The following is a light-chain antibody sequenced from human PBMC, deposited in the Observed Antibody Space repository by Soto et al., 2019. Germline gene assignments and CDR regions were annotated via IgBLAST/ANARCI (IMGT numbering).Light chain of an antibody. Sequence: EIVLTQSPGTLSLSPGERATLSCRASQRISSRYLAWYQQKPGQAPRLLISGASTKATGIPDRFSGSGSGTDCSLPISRLEPEDFAVYFWQRYGSSPPFTFGQGTKVEI. CDR1: QRISSRY. V-gene: IGKV3-20*01. CDR2: GAS. CDR3: QRYGSSPPFT. J-gene: IGKJ2*01.